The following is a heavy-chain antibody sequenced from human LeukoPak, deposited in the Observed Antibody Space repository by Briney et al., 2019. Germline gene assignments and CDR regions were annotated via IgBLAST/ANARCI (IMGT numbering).Heavy chain of an antibody. V-gene: IGHV3-9*01. Sequence: GGSLRLSCEASGFTFDDYAMHWVRQAPGKSLEWGSGTSWNSGSIGYADSVKGRFTISRDNAKDSLYLQMNSLKAEDTALYYCASPRSGGYFDYWGQGTLVTVSS. J-gene: IGHJ4*02. CDR1: GFTFDDYA. CDR3: ASPRSGGYFDY. CDR2: TSWNSGSI. D-gene: IGHD3-10*01.